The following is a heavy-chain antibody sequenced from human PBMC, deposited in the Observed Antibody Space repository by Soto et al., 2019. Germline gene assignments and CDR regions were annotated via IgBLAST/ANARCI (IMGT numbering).Heavy chain of an antibody. CDR2: ISYDGSNK. J-gene: IGHJ4*02. CDR1: GFTFSSYA. Sequence: QVQLVESGGGVVQPGRSLRLSCAASGFTFSSYAMHWVRQAPGKGLEWVAVISYDGSNKYYEDSEKGRFTISRDNSKNKLYLQMNSLRAEDTAVYYCARDHGQQLAGRFDYWGQGTLVTVSS. V-gene: IGHV3-30-3*01. D-gene: IGHD6-13*01. CDR3: ARDHGQQLAGRFDY.